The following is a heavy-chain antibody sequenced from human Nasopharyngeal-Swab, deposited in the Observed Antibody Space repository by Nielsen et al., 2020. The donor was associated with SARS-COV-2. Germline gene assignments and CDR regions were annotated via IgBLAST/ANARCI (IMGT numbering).Heavy chain of an antibody. Sequence: GESLKISCAASGSTFSSYWIHWVRQAPGKGLVWVSRLYTDGITANYADSVKGRFTISRDNANNTVYLQMNSLRAEDTAVYYCTRGCGGDCHGIDYWGRGTLVTVSS. D-gene: IGHD2-21*02. CDR2: LYTDGITA. CDR1: GSTFSSYW. CDR3: TRGCGGDCHGIDY. J-gene: IGHJ4*02. V-gene: IGHV3-74*01.